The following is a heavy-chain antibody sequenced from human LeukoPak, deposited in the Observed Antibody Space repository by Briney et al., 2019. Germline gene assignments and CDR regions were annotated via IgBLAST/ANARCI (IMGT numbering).Heavy chain of an antibody. CDR2: ISSSSSTI. CDR3: ARGGGSYDY. J-gene: IGHJ4*02. V-gene: IGHV3-48*01. Sequence: GGSLRLSCAASGFTFSSYSMNWVRQAPGKGLEWVSYISSSSSTIYYADSVKGRFTISRDNAKNSLYLQMNSLRAEDTAVYYCARGGGSYDYWGQGTLVTVSS. CDR1: GFTFSSYS. D-gene: IGHD1-26*01.